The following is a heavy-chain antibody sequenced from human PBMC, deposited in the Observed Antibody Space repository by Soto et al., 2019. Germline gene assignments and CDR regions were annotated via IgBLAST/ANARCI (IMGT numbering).Heavy chain of an antibody. CDR2: INWDGDET. D-gene: IGHD4-17*01. CDR3: AKGATVTTHYQYYGVDV. CDR1: GFTFSSYA. J-gene: IGHJ6*02. Sequence: GGSLRLSCAASGFTFSSYAMSWVRQAPGKGLEWVSLINWDGDETYYADSVKGRFTISRDNTNNSVYLQMSSLRTEDTALYYCAKGATVTTHYQYYGVDVWGQGTTVTVSS. V-gene: IGHV3-43D*04.